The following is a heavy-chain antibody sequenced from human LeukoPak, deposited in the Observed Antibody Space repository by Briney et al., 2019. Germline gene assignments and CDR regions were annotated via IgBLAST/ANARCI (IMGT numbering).Heavy chain of an antibody. CDR3: ASLWFGELSSFDY. Sequence: ASVKVSCKASGYTFTGYYMHWVRQAPGQGLEWMGWINPNSGGTSYAQKFQGRVSMTRDTSINTAYMELSRLRSDDTALYYCASLWFGELSSFDYWGQGTLVTVSS. CDR2: INPNSGGT. V-gene: IGHV1-2*02. CDR1: GYTFTGYY. D-gene: IGHD3-10*01. J-gene: IGHJ4*02.